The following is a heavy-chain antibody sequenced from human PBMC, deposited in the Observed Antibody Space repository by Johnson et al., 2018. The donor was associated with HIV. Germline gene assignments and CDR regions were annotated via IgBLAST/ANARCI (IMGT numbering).Heavy chain of an antibody. V-gene: IGHV3-11*04. D-gene: IGHD3-22*01. CDR1: GSTFSDYY. Sequence: QVQLVESGGGLVKPGGSLRLSCAASGSTFSDYYMSWIRQAPGQGLAWVSYISSSGSTISYADSVKGRFTISRENSKTTLYLQMNSLRAEDTAVYYCAKDFNVAYYYDSSGFDAFDIWGQGTMVTVSS. J-gene: IGHJ3*02. CDR3: AKDFNVAYYYDSSGFDAFDI. CDR2: ISSSGSTI.